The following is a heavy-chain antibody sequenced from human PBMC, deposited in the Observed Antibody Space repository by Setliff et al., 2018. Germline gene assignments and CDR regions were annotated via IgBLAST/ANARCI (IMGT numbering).Heavy chain of an antibody. CDR1: GFTFSSYA. J-gene: IGHJ4*02. V-gene: IGHV3-30*04. CDR3: ARDFSGTTSGY. D-gene: IGHD1-7*01. CDR2: VSDNGATK. Sequence: PGWSLRLSCAASGFTFSSYAMHWVRQAPGKGLEWVAVVSDNGATKFYADSVKGRFTISRDNAKNSLYLQMNSLRAEDTAVYYCARDFSGTTSGYWGQGTLVTVSS.